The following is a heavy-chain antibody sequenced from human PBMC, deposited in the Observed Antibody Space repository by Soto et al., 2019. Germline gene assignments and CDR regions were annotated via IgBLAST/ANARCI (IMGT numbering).Heavy chain of an antibody. Sequence: GASVKVSCKASGGTFSSYAISWVRQAPGQGLEWMGGIIPIFGTANYAQKFQGRVTITADESTSTAYMELSSLRSEGTAVYYCAKVRYSSPMGYYYGMDVWGQGTTVTVSS. D-gene: IGHD6-19*01. V-gene: IGHV1-69*13. J-gene: IGHJ6*02. CDR1: GGTFSSYA. CDR2: IIPIFGTA. CDR3: AKVRYSSPMGYYYGMDV.